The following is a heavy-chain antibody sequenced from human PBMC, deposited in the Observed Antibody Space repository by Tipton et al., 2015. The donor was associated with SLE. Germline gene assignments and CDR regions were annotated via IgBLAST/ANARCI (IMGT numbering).Heavy chain of an antibody. CDR1: GGSISSDY. CDR3: ARGRRSRYYYYYYMDV. D-gene: IGHD6-13*01. CDR2: IYYSGST. V-gene: IGHV4-59*01. Sequence: TLSLTCTVSGGSISSDYWSWIRQPPGKGLEWIGYIYYSGSTYYNPSLKSRVTISVDTSKNQFSLKLSSVTAADTAVYYCARGRRSRYYYYYYMDVWGKGTTVTVSS. J-gene: IGHJ6*03.